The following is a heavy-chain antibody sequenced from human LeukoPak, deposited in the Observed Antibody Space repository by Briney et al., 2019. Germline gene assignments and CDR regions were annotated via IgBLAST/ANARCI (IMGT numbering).Heavy chain of an antibody. CDR3: AREADAAKYDFWSGYRVGPFDY. Sequence: GGSLRLSCAASGFTFSSYSMNWVRQAPGKGLEWVSSISSSSSYIYYADSVKGRFTISRDNAKNSLYLQMNSLRAEDTAVYYCAREADAAKYDFWSGYRVGPFDYWGQGTLVTVSS. CDR2: ISSSSSYI. V-gene: IGHV3-21*01. D-gene: IGHD3-3*01. J-gene: IGHJ4*02. CDR1: GFTFSSYS.